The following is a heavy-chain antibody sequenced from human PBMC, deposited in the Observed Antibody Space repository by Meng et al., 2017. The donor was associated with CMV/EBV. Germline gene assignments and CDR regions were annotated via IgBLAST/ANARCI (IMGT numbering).Heavy chain of an antibody. D-gene: IGHD1-26*01. CDR1: EFTFSSYW. J-gene: IGHJ4*02. CDR2: IKQDGSEK. Sequence: GESLKISCAASEFTFSSYWMSWVRQAPGKGLEWVANIKQDGSEKYYVDSVKGRFTISRDNAKNSLYLQMNSLRAEDTAVYYCAGGQWELLFDYWGQGTLVTVSS. V-gene: IGHV3-7*04. CDR3: AGGQWELLFDY.